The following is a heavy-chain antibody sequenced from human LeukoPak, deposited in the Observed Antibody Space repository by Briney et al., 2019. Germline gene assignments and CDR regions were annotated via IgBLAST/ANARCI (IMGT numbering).Heavy chain of an antibody. Sequence: SETLSLTCTFSGGSLSIYYWSWIRQPPGKGLEGSGYIYYSGSTNYNPSLKSRVTISVDTSKNHFSLKLSSVTAADTAVYYCARAGGTIAARLDYWGQGTLVTVSS. CDR1: GGSLSIYY. D-gene: IGHD6-6*01. V-gene: IGHV4-59*01. CDR3: ARAGGTIAARLDY. J-gene: IGHJ4*02. CDR2: IYYSGST.